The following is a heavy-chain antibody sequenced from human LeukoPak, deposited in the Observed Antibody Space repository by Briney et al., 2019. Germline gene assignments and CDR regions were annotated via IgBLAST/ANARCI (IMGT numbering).Heavy chain of an antibody. D-gene: IGHD5-24*01. CDR1: GFTFGDYA. CDR3: TRGSMATIVGWFDP. J-gene: IGHJ5*02. CDR2: IRSKAYGGTT. Sequence: GGSLRLSCTASGFTFGDYAMSWFRQAPGKGLEWVGFIRSKAYGGTTEYAASVKGRFTISRDDSKSIAYLKMNSLKTEDTAVYYCTRGSMATIVGWFDPWGQGTLVTVSS. V-gene: IGHV3-49*03.